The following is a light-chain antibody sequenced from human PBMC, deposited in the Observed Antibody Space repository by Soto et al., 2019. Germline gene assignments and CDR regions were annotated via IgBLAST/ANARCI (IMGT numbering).Light chain of an antibody. CDR2: DAS. Sequence: DIQMTQSPSTLSASVGDRVTITCRASQRISSWLAWYQQRPGKAPKLLIYDASSLQSGVPSRFSGSGSGTEFTLTISSLQPDDFATYYCQQYNSYSWTFXQGTKVDIK. J-gene: IGKJ1*01. CDR3: QQYNSYSWT. CDR1: QRISSW. V-gene: IGKV1-5*01.